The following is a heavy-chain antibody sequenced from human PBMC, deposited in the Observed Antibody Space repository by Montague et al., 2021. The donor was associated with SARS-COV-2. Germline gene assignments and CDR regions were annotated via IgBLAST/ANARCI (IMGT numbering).Heavy chain of an antibody. D-gene: IGHD3-10*01. CDR3: SRSGWLTRGFDS. Sequence: SDTLSLTCTVSGFSISTDYWCWSLQPPGERLQWFTYIDYNRVKTHNPSLKNRVAVSLDTSKNHFSLNLTSLTAADTAVYYFSRSGWLTRGFDSWGQGTLVFVSS. CDR2: IDYNRVK. CDR1: GFSISTDY. V-gene: IGHV4-59*07. J-gene: IGHJ4*02.